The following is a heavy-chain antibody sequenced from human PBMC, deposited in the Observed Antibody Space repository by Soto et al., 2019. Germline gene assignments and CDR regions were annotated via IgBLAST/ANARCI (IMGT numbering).Heavy chain of an antibody. D-gene: IGHD3-10*01. J-gene: IGHJ6*02. Sequence: GEPLQISCQGSGYSFANYWSAWVRQMPGKGLEWVGVIYPGDSDTRYSPSFRGQVTISADKSISHVYLQWSSLKASDTAMYYCARNRLRQYYYGMDVWGQGTTVTVSS. V-gene: IGHV5-51*01. CDR2: IYPGDSDT. CDR3: ARNRLRQYYYGMDV. CDR1: GYSFANYW.